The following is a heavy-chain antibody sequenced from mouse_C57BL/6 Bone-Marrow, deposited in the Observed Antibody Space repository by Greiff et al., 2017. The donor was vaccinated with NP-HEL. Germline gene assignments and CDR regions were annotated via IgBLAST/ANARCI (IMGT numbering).Heavy chain of an antibody. J-gene: IGHJ2*01. Sequence: QVQLKQPGAELVKPGASVKMSCKASGYTFTSYWITWVKQRPGQGLEWIGDIYPGSGSTNYNEKFKSKATLTVDTSSSTAYMQLSSLTSEDSAVYYCARRRITTVVGGYFDYWGQGTTLTVSS. D-gene: IGHD1-1*01. V-gene: IGHV1-55*01. CDR3: ARRRITTVVGGYFDY. CDR1: GYTFTSYW. CDR2: IYPGSGST.